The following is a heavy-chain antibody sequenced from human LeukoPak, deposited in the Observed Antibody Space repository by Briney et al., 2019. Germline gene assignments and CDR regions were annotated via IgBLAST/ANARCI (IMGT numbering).Heavy chain of an antibody. CDR3: AKDVAKGGLAAAGYVGPLDY. CDR2: VSYDGSNK. J-gene: IGHJ4*02. CDR1: EFTFSNYD. Sequence: PGGSLRLSCAASEFTFSNYDMHWVRQAPGKGLEWVAVVSYDGSNKYYADSVKGRVTISRDSSTNTLYLQMNSLRAEDTAVYYCAKDVAKGGLAAAGYVGPLDYWGQGTLVTVSS. D-gene: IGHD6-13*01. V-gene: IGHV3-30*18.